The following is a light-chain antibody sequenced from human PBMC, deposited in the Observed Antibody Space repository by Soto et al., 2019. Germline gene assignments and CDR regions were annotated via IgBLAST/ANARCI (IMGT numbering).Light chain of an antibody. CDR1: QSVSSY. V-gene: IGKV3-11*01. CDR3: QQRSNWPWT. CDR2: DAS. Sequence: EIVLTQSAATLSLSAGERATLSCRASQSVSSYLAWYQQKPGQAPRLLIYDASNRATGIPARFSGSGYGTDFNLTISSLETEDFAVYYCQQRSNWPWTFGQGTKVDIK. J-gene: IGKJ1*01.